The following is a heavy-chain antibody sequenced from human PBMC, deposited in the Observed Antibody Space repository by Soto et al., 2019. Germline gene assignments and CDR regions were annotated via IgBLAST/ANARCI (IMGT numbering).Heavy chain of an antibody. CDR1: GGSFSGYY. J-gene: IGHJ5*02. Sequence: PSETLSLTCAVYGGSFSGYYWNWIRQPPGKGLEWIGEINHSGITNYNPSLKSRVTISVDTSKNQFSLKLSSVTAADTAVYYCAREKIYGSGSYYNVFGWFDPWGQGTLVTVSS. CDR2: INHSGIT. D-gene: IGHD3-10*01. CDR3: AREKIYGSGSYYNVFGWFDP. V-gene: IGHV4-34*01.